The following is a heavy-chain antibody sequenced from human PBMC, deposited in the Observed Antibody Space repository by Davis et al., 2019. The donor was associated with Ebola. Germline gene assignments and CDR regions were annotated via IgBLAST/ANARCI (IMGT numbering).Heavy chain of an antibody. CDR2: IKTDGSTT. D-gene: IGHD3-10*01. CDR3: AREVRRGWFDP. J-gene: IGHJ5*02. Sequence: HTGGSLRLSCAASGFTFSNYYLHWVRQAPGKGLEWVARIKTDGSTTRYADSVKGRFTVSRDNAKNSLYLQMNSLRAEDTAVYYCAREVRRGWFDPWGQGTLVTVSS. CDR1: GFTFSNYY. V-gene: IGHV3-74*01.